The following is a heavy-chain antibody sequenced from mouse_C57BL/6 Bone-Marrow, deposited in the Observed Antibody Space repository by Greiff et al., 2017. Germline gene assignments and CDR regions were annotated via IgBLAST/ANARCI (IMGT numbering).Heavy chain of an antibody. CDR1: GFNIKDDY. CDR2: IDPENGDT. J-gene: IGHJ3*01. CDR3: TYYHGNFEGFAY. D-gene: IGHD2-1*01. V-gene: IGHV14-4*01. Sequence: VQLQQSGAELVRPGASVKLSCTASGFNIKDDYMHWVNQRPEQGLEWIGWIDPENGDTEYASQFQGKATITADTSSNTAYLQLSSLTSEDTAVYYCTYYHGNFEGFAYWGQGTLVTVSA.